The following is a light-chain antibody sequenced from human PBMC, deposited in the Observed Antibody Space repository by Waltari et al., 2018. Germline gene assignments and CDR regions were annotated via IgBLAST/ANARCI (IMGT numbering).Light chain of an antibody. V-gene: IGKV4-1*01. CDR1: QSGLDYYNSKTY. CDR2: WAF. Sequence: DTVLTQSPDSLAVSLGERATINCQSSQSGLDYYNSKTYLAWYQQKPGQPPRLLISWAFTRESGVPERFSGSGSRTDFTLSIASLQAEDVAVYYCHQYYTTPRTFGQGTRVEI. CDR3: HQYYTTPRT. J-gene: IGKJ1*01.